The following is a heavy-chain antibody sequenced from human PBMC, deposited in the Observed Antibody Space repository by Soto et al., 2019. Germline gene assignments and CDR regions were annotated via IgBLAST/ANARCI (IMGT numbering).Heavy chain of an antibody. D-gene: IGHD6-13*01. V-gene: IGHV1-8*01. CDR3: ARDIAGAGTSSGVDI. Sequence: QVQLVQSGAEVKKPGASVKVSCKASGYTFTSYDINWVRQATGQGLEWMGWMNPNSGNTGYAQEFQGRVTMTRNTSVGSAYIELGSLMSEGTAVNYCARDIAGAGTSSGVDIWGQGTMVTVSS. CDR2: MNPNSGNT. CDR1: GYTFTSYD. J-gene: IGHJ3*02.